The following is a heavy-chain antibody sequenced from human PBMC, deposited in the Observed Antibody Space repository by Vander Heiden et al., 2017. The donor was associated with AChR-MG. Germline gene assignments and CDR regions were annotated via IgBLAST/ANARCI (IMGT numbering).Heavy chain of an antibody. V-gene: IGHV4-34*01. Sequence: QVQLQQWGAGLLKPSETLSLTCAVYGGSFSGYYWSWIRQPPGKGLEWIGEINHSGSTNYNPSLKSRVTISVDTSKNQFSLKLSSVTAADTAVYYCARGLVVVTAIGKEGPWFDPWGQGTLVTVSS. D-gene: IGHD2-21*02. J-gene: IGHJ5*02. CDR1: GGSFSGYY. CDR3: ARGLVVVTAIGKEGPWFDP. CDR2: INHSGST.